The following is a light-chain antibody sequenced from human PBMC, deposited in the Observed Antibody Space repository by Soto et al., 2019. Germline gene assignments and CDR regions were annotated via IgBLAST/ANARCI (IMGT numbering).Light chain of an antibody. Sequence: DIQMTQSPSTLSASVGDRVTITCRASQTIHSFLAWYQQKAGKAPKLLIYDASNLEGGVPSRFSGSGSGTEFTLTVSSLQPDDFETFYCQQFHSFPWTLGQGTNVDIK. J-gene: IGKJ1*01. CDR3: QQFHSFPWT. CDR2: DAS. V-gene: IGKV1-5*01. CDR1: QTIHSF.